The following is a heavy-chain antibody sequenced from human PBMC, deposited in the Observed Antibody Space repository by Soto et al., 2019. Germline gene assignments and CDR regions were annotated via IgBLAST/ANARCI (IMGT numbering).Heavy chain of an antibody. J-gene: IGHJ4*02. D-gene: IGHD3-22*01. CDR1: GFSFSSFA. V-gene: IGHV3-21*01. Sequence: TGGFLRLSCAASGFSFSSFAMSWVRQAPGKGLEWVSSISSSSSYIYYADSVKGRFTISRDNAKNSLYLQMNSLRAEDTAVYYCARVTRSDSSGYYYVSASFDYWGQGTLVTVSS. CDR3: ARVTRSDSSGYYYVSASFDY. CDR2: ISSSSSYI.